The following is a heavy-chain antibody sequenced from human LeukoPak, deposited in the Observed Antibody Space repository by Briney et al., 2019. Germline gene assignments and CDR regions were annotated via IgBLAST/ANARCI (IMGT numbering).Heavy chain of an antibody. J-gene: IGHJ6*02. V-gene: IGHV1-2*02. CDR3: ARPASQAYYYYGMGV. Sequence: GASVKVSCKASGYTFTGYYMHWVRQAPGQGLEWMGWINPNSGGTNYAQKFQGRVTMTRDTSISTAYMELSRLRSDDTAVYYCARPASQAYYYYGMGVWGQGTTVTVSS. CDR1: GYTFTGYY. CDR2: INPNSGGT.